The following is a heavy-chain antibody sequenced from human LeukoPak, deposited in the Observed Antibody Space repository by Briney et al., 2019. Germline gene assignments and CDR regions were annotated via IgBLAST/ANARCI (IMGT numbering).Heavy chain of an antibody. J-gene: IGHJ5*02. V-gene: IGHV3-23*01. CDR1: GFTFSSYA. CDR3: ARVPNCSSTSCYKTFDP. CDR2: ISDSGGST. D-gene: IGHD2-2*02. Sequence: GGSLRLSCAASGFTFSSYAMSWVRQAPGKGLEWVSGISDSGGSTYYADSVKGRFTISRDSSKNTLYLQMNSLRAEDTAVYYCARVPNCSSTSCYKTFDPWGQGTLVTVSS.